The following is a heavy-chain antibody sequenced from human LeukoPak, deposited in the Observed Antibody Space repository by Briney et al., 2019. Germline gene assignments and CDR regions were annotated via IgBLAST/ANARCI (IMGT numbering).Heavy chain of an antibody. Sequence: SVKVSCKASGFTFTSSAVQWVRQARGQRLEWIGWIVVGSGNTNYAQKLQERVTITRDMSTSTAYMELSSLRSEDTAVYYCAAGYCSGGSCYPYYYYGMDVWGQGTTVTVSS. CDR1: GFTFTSSA. CDR2: IVVGSGNT. V-gene: IGHV1-58*01. D-gene: IGHD2-15*01. CDR3: AAGYCSGGSCYPYYYYGMDV. J-gene: IGHJ6*02.